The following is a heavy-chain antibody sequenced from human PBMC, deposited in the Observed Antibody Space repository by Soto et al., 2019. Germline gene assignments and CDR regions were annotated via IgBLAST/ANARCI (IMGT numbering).Heavy chain of an antibody. CDR3: AKESYYDYVWGSYRPLGY. D-gene: IGHD3-16*02. J-gene: IGHJ4*02. CDR1: GFTFSSYG. Sequence: QVQLVESGGGVVQPGRSLRLSCAASGFTFSSYGMHWVHQAPGKGLEWVAVISYDGSNKYYADSVKGRFTISRDNSKNTLYLQMNSLRAEDTAVYYCAKESYYDYVWGSYRPLGYWGQGTLVTVSS. V-gene: IGHV3-30*18. CDR2: ISYDGSNK.